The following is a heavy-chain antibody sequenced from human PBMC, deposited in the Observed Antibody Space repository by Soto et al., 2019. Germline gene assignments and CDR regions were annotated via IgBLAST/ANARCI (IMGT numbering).Heavy chain of an antibody. Sequence: QVQLQESGPGLVKPSQTLSLTCTVSGGSISSGDYYWSWIRQPPGKGLEWIGYIYYSGSTYYNPSLKSRVTISVDTSKNQFSLKLSSVTAADTAVYYCARSSSSGWYGVDPPATDYWGQGTLVTVSS. D-gene: IGHD6-19*01. J-gene: IGHJ4*02. CDR2: IYYSGST. V-gene: IGHV4-30-4*01. CDR3: ARSSSSGWYGVDPPATDY. CDR1: GGSISSGDYY.